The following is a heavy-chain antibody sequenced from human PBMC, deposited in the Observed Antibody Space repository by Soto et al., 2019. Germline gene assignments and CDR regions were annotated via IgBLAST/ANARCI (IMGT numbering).Heavy chain of an antibody. CDR3: ARTDSSSWYHRYNWFDP. Sequence: SETLSLTCTVSGCSISSGDYYWSWIRQPPGKGLEWIGYIYYSGSTYYNPSLKSRVTISVDTSKNQFSLKLSSVTAADTAVYYCARTDSSSWYHRYNWFDPWGQGTLVTVSS. D-gene: IGHD6-13*01. CDR2: IYYSGST. V-gene: IGHV4-30-4*01. J-gene: IGHJ5*02. CDR1: GCSISSGDYY.